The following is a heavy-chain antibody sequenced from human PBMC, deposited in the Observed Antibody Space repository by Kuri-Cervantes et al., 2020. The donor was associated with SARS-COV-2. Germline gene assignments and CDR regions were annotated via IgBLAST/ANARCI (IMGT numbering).Heavy chain of an antibody. J-gene: IGHJ4*01. CDR3: ARDKAGGAGSGYQYYFDY. CDR1: GFTLSSNW. CDR2: IKQDASEI. D-gene: IGHD3-3*01. Sequence: GGSLRLSCAASGFTLSSNWMSWVRQAPGKGLEWVANIKQDASEIYYVDSVKGRFTISRDNAKSSVFLQMDTLRAEDTAVYYCARDKAGGAGSGYQYYFDYWGHGTLVTVSS. V-gene: IGHV3-7*01.